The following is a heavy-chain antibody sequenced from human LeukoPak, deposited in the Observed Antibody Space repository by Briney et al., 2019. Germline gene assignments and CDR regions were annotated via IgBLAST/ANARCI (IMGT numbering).Heavy chain of an antibody. J-gene: IGHJ3*02. V-gene: IGHV3-48*03. Sequence: QPGGSLRLSCAASGFTFSSYEMNWVRQAPGKGLEWGSYISSSGSDIYYADPVKGRFTICRDNAKNSLYLQMNSLRAEDTAVYYCARASYSGYDDDAFDIWGQGTMVTVSS. CDR3: ARASYSGYDDDAFDI. D-gene: IGHD5-12*01. CDR1: GFTFSSYE. CDR2: ISSSGSDI.